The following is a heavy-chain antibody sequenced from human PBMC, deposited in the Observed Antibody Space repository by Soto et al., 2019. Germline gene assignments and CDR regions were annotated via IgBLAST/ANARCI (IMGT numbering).Heavy chain of an antibody. V-gene: IGHV4-39*02. CDR1: GGSISSSSYY. CDR2: VYYGGST. CDR3: AREGYCSGGSCNYYYYYYMDV. Sequence: SETLSLTCTVSGGSISSSSYYWGWIRQPPGKGLEWIGNVYYGGSTYYNPSLKSRVTISVDTSKNQFSLMLSSVTAADTAVYYCAREGYCSGGSCNYYYYYYMDVWGKGTTVTVSS. D-gene: IGHD2-15*01. J-gene: IGHJ6*03.